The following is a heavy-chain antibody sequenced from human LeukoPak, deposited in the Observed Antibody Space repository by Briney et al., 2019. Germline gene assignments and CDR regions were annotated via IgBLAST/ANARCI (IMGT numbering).Heavy chain of an antibody. J-gene: IGHJ4*02. CDR2: LIGSSGST. V-gene: IGHV3-23*01. CDR1: GFTLNKYA. D-gene: IGHD5-12*01. Sequence: GGSLRLPCAASGFTLNKYAMNWVRQAPGKGLEWVAVLIGSSGSTDYAGSVKGRFTISRDTSKNTLYLEMNSLRAEDTAIYYCVKGAYDYIEIAYFDYWGQGTRVTVSS. CDR3: VKGAYDYIEIAYFDY.